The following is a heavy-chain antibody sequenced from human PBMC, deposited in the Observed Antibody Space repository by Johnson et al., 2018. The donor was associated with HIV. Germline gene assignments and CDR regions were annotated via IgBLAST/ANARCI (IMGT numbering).Heavy chain of an antibody. J-gene: IGHJ3*02. V-gene: IGHV3-15*01. CDR2: IKSKTDGGTT. CDR3: ARAEWNRGLRAFGGAFDI. Sequence: MTWVRQTPGKGLEWVGRIKSKTDGGTTDSAAPVKGRFTISRDDSKNTLYLQMGSLRAEDMAVYYCARAEWNRGLRAFGGAFDIWGQGTMVTVSS. D-gene: IGHD5-12*01.